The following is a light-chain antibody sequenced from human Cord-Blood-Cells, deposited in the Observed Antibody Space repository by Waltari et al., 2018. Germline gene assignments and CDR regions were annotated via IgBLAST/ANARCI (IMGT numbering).Light chain of an antibody. CDR1: SSDVGGYYY. J-gene: IGLJ2*01. Sequence: QSALTQPASVSGSPGQSLTISCTGTSSDVGGYYYVSWYQQPPGKAPKLMIYDVSNRPSGVSNRFAGSKSGNTASLTISGLQAEDEADYYCSSYTSSSTVVFGGGTKLTVL. CDR3: SSYTSSSTVV. CDR2: DVS. V-gene: IGLV2-14*01.